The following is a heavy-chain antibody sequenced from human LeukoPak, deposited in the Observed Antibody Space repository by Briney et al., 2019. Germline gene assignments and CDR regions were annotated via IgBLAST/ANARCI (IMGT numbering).Heavy chain of an antibody. Sequence: PGPSLTPSCAASAFTFSSYEMNWVRQAPGKGLEWVSYISISVSTIYYPDSVKGRFTISRHKAKNSLYLQMNSLRADDTALYYCASQPSFGHLLSGFHFDYWGQGTLVTVSS. V-gene: IGHV3-48*03. CDR2: ISISVSTI. D-gene: IGHD3-16*01. CDR3: ASQPSFGHLLSGFHFDY. J-gene: IGHJ4*02. CDR1: AFTFSSYE.